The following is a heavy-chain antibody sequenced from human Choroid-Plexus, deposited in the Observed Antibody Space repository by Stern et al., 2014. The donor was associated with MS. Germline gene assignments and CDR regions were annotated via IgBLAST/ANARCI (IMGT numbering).Heavy chain of an antibody. V-gene: IGHV4-31*03. J-gene: IGHJ4*02. D-gene: IGHD3-22*01. Sequence: MQLVESGPGLVKPSQTLSLTCTVSGGSISSGGYYWSWIRQHPGKGLEWIGYIYYSGSTYYNPSLKSRVSISVETSKNQFSLKLSSVTAADTAVYYCARGPPDYYDSSGYYTYWGQGTLVTVSS. CDR1: GGSISSGGYY. CDR3: ARGPPDYYDSSGYYTY. CDR2: IYYSGST.